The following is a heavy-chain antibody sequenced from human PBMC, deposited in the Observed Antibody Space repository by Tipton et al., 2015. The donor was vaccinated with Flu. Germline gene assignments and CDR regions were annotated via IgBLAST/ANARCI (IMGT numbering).Heavy chain of an antibody. CDR2: MNPNSGNT. CDR1: GYTFTSYD. V-gene: IGHV1-8*01. D-gene: IGHD2-2*01. CDR3: ARCGSTSCLYYYYGMDV. Sequence: QLVQSGAEVKKPGASVKVSCKASGYTFTSYDINWVRQATGQGLEWMGWMNPNSGNTGYAQKFQGRVTMTRNTSISTAYMELSSLRSEDTAVYYWARCGSTSCLYYYYGMDVWGQGTTVTVSS. J-gene: IGHJ6*02.